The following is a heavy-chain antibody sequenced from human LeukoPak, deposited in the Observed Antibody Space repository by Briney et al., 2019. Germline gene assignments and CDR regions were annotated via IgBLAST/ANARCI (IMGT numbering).Heavy chain of an antibody. D-gene: IGHD3-10*01. Sequence: GGSLRLSCAASGFAFSNFGMHWVRQAPGKGLEWVSIISYDGSHKYYADSVKGRFTISRDNDKNTVYLQLNSLTPEDTAVFYCAKAGLDALGMKGAFDFWGPGTVVTVSS. J-gene: IGHJ3*01. V-gene: IGHV3-30*18. CDR1: GFAFSNFG. CDR2: ISYDGSHK. CDR3: AKAGLDALGMKGAFDF.